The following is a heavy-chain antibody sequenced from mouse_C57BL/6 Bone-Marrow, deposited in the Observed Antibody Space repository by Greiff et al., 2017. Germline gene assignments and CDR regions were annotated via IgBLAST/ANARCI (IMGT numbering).Heavy chain of an antibody. J-gene: IGHJ4*01. CDR3: ARRDYYGSDYAMDY. D-gene: IGHD1-1*01. Sequence: EVQLKESVAELVRPGASVKLSCTASGFNIKNTYMHWVKQRPEQGLEWIGRIAPANGNTKYAPKFQGKATITADTSSNTAYLQLSSLTSEDTAIYYCARRDYYGSDYAMDYWGQGTSITVSS. CDR1: GFNIKNTY. CDR2: IAPANGNT. V-gene: IGHV14-3*01.